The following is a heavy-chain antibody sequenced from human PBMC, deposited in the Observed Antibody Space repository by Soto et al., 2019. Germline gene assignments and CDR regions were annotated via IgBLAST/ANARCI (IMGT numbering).Heavy chain of an antibody. D-gene: IGHD1-7*01. J-gene: IGHJ4*02. CDR1: GGSISSGGYY. Sequence: PSETLSLTCTVSGGSISSGGYYWSWIRQHPGKGLEWIGYIYYSGSTYYNPSLKSRVTISVDTSKNQFSLKLSSVTAADTAVYYCARDRGTGTTNHYFDYWGQGTLVTVSS. V-gene: IGHV4-31*03. CDR2: IYYSGST. CDR3: ARDRGTGTTNHYFDY.